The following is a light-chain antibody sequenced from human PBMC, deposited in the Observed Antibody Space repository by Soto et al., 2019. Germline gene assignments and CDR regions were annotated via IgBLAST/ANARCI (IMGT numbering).Light chain of an antibody. CDR2: EVT. CDR3: SSYTSVTTFVV. V-gene: IGLV2-14*01. CDR1: SSDIGRYNF. Sequence: QSVLTQPASVSGSPGQSITISCTGTSSDIGRYNFVCWYQQHPGNAPKLLVYEVTMRPSGVSNRFSGSKSGNTASLTIFGLQTEDEADYYCSSYTSVTTFVVFGTGTKLTVL. J-gene: IGLJ1*01.